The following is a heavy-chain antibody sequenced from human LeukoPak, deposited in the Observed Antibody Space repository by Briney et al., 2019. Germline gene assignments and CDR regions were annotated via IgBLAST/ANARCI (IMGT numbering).Heavy chain of an antibody. CDR1: GFTFSSYA. CDR2: ISGSGGST. J-gene: IGHJ6*02. CDR3: ARDRSLPSGWCGVCYGMDV. D-gene: IGHD6-19*01. Sequence: GGFLRLSCAASGFTFSSYAMSWVRQAPGKGLEWVSAISGSGGSTYYADSVKGRFTISRDNSKNTLYLQMNSLRAEDTAVYYCARDRSLPSGWCGVCYGMDVWGQGTTVTVSS. V-gene: IGHV3-23*01.